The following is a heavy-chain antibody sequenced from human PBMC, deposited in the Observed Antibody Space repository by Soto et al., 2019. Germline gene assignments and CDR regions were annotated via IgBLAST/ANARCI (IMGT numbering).Heavy chain of an antibody. Sequence: SQTLSLTCAISGDSVSSNSAAWNWFRQSPSRGLEWLGRAYYRSKWYNDYAVSVKSRITINPDTSKNQFSLQLNSVTPEDTAVYYCARNLRFLEWLSHHDAFDIWGQGTMVTVSS. CDR2: AYYRSKWYN. D-gene: IGHD3-3*01. J-gene: IGHJ3*02. V-gene: IGHV6-1*01. CDR1: GDSVSSNSAA. CDR3: ARNLRFLEWLSHHDAFDI.